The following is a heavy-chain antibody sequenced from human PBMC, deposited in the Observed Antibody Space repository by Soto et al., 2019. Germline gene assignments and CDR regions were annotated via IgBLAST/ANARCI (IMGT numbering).Heavy chain of an antibody. Sequence: QVQLVESGGGVVQPGRSLRLSCAASGFTFSRYGMHWVRQAPGKGLEWVAGIWYDGSTKYYADPVKGRFTISRDNSSNTLDLEMDSLRAQATAILHCARGEDSVTLDNWGKGTLVTLSS. D-gene: IGHD4-17*01. CDR1: GFTFSRYG. CDR2: IWYDGSTK. CDR3: ARGEDSVTLDN. J-gene: IGHJ4*02. V-gene: IGHV3-33*01.